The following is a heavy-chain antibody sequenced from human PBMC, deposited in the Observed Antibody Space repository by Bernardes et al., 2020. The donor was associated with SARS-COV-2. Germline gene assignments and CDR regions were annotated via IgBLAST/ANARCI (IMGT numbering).Heavy chain of an antibody. D-gene: IGHD2-15*01. V-gene: IGHV4-39*01. CDR3: ARHRRWGVVVAAPYYFDY. CDR2: ISYSGTT. CDR1: GGSISRSYYY. Sequence: SETLSLTCTVSGGSISRSYYYWGWIRQPPGQGLDWIGSISYSGTTHHNPSLKSRFTISVDTSKNQFSLKLSSVTAADTAVYYCARHRRWGVVVAAPYYFDYWGQGTLVTVSS. J-gene: IGHJ4*02.